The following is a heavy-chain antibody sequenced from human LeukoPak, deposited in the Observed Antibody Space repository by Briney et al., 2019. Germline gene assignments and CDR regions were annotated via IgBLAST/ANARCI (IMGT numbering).Heavy chain of an antibody. CDR2: MNPNSGNT. D-gene: IGHD3-16*02. Sequence: GASVKVSCKASGYTFTSYDVNWVRQATGQGLEWMGWMNPNSGNTGYAQKFQGRVTMTRNTSISTAYMELSSLRSEDTAVYYCVEGFYDYVWGSYRDFDYWGQGTLVTVSS. J-gene: IGHJ4*02. CDR3: VEGFYDYVWGSYRDFDY. V-gene: IGHV1-8*01. CDR1: GYTFTSYD.